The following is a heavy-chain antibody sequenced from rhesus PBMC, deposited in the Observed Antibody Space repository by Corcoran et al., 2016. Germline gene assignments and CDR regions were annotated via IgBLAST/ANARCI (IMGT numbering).Heavy chain of an antibody. J-gene: IGHJ4*01. CDR1: GGSISDDSY. V-gene: IGHV4-106*01. Sequence: QVQLQESGTGLVKTSETLSLTCAVSGGSISDDSYWSWIRQPPGKGLGWIGYICGTGRRPTSAPPRSSLGRFSIDTSKNPFSLRLSSVTAADTALYYCAERRGQFLEWSHYDIWGQGVLVTVSS. CDR2: ICGTGRRP. D-gene: IGHD3-3*01. CDR3: AERRGQFLEWSHYDI.